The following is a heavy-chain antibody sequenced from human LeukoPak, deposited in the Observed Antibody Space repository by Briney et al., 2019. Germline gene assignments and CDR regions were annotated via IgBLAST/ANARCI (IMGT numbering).Heavy chain of an antibody. CDR3: ARGPYYYDSSGYYSEYFQH. CDR2: IKQDGSEK. D-gene: IGHD3-22*01. J-gene: IGHJ1*01. V-gene: IGHV3-7*01. CDR1: GFTFSSYW. Sequence: GGSLRLSCAASGFTFSSYWMSWVRQAPGKGLEWVANIKQDGSEKYYVDSVKGRFTISRDNAKNSLYLQMNSLRAEDTAVYYCARGPYYYDSSGYYSEYFQHWGQGTLVTVSS.